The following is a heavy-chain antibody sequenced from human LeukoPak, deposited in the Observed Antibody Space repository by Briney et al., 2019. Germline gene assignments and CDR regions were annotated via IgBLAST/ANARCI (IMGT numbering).Heavy chain of an antibody. V-gene: IGHV4-59*01. Sequence: SETLSLTCTVSGGSISSYYWSWIRQPPGKGLEWIGYIYYSGSTNYNPSLKSRVTISVGTSKNQFSLKLSSVTAADTAVYYCARAVWAEDVFDYWGQGTLVTVSS. CDR1: GGSISSYY. CDR2: IYYSGST. D-gene: IGHD2-8*01. J-gene: IGHJ4*02. CDR3: ARAVWAEDVFDY.